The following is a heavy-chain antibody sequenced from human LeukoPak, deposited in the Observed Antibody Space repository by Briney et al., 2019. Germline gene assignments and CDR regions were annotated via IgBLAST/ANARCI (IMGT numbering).Heavy chain of an antibody. V-gene: IGHV1-46*01. Sequence: ASVKVSCKASGYTFTSYYLHWVRQAPGQGLEWMGVISPSGGGATYEQKFQGRVAMTTDMSSTVNMELRSLRSEDTAMYYCARSPPGYYYFDYWGQGTLVTVSS. D-gene: IGHD6-25*01. CDR3: ARSPPGYYYFDY. J-gene: IGHJ4*02. CDR1: GYTFTSYY. CDR2: ISPSGGGA.